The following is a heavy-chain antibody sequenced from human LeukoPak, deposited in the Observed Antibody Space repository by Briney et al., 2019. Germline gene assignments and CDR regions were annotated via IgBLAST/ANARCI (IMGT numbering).Heavy chain of an antibody. J-gene: IGHJ6*03. D-gene: IGHD1-26*01. Sequence: SETLSLTCAVYGGSFSGYYWSWIRQPPGKRLEWIGEINHSGSTNYNPSLKSRVTISVDTSKNQFSLKLSSVTVADTAVYYCARGVSYSYYYYYMDVWGKGTTVTVSS. CDR3: ARGVSYSYYYYYMDV. V-gene: IGHV4-34*01. CDR2: INHSGST. CDR1: GGSFSGYY.